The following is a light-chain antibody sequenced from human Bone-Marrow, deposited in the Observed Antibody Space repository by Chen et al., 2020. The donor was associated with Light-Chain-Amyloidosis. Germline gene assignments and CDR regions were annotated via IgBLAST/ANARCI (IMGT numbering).Light chain of an antibody. J-gene: IGLJ1*01. CDR3: SSYTITNTLV. Sequence: QSALTQPASVSGSPGQSITISCTGTSNDVGGDNHVPGYQQHPDKAPKLMIYEVTNRPSWVPDRFSGSKSDNTASLTISGLQTEDEADYFCSSYTITNTLVFGSGTRVTVL. V-gene: IGLV2-14*01. CDR1: SNDVGGDNH. CDR2: EVT.